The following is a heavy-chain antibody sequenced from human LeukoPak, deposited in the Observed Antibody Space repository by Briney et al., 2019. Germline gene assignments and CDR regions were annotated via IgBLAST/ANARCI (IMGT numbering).Heavy chain of an antibody. Sequence: GASVKVSCKASGYTFTGYYMHWVRQAPGQGLEWMGWINPNSGGTDYAQNFQGRVTMTRDTSISTAYMELSSLRSDDTAVYYCARGTLAYFHYYYMDVWGKGTTVTISS. CDR3: ARGTLAYFHYYYMDV. CDR1: GYTFTGYY. V-gene: IGHV1-2*02. J-gene: IGHJ6*03. CDR2: INPNSGGT.